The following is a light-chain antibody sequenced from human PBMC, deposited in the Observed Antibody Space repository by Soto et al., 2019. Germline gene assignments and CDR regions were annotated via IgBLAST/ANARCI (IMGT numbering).Light chain of an antibody. CDR2: GNS. CDR3: QSYDSSLSGSEV. V-gene: IGLV1-40*01. CDR1: SSNIGAYYD. Sequence: QLVLTQPPSVSGAPGQRVTISCTGSSSNIGAYYDVHWYQQLPGTAPKLLIYGNSNRPSGVPDRFSGSKSGTSASLAITGLQAEDEADYYCQSYDSSLSGSEVFGGGTKLTVL. J-gene: IGLJ2*01.